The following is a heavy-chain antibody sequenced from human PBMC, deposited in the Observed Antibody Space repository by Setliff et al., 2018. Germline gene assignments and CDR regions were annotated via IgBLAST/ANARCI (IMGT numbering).Heavy chain of an antibody. J-gene: IGHJ4*02. CDR2: IYYSGST. V-gene: IGHV4-39*07. CDR1: GGSVNSYY. CDR3: TVYNTGSSKDHY. Sequence: SETLSLTCTVSGGSVNSYYWGWIRQPPGKGLEWIGSIYYSGSTYYNPSLKSRVTISVDTSKNQFSLKLSSVTAADTALYYCTVYNTGSSKDHYWGQGTPVTVSS. D-gene: IGHD2-8*02.